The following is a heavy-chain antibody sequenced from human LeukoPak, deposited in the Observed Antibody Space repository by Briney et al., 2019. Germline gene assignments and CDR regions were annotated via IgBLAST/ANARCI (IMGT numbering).Heavy chain of an antibody. J-gene: IGHJ4*02. Sequence: PSETLSLTCTVSGASFSSSTYYWGWIRQPPGKGLEWIGSIYYSGSTCYNPSLKSRVTMSVDTSKNQFSLKLSSVTAADTAAYYCARHAGGISATGTRPFDYWGQGTLVTVSS. CDR2: IYYSGST. CDR1: GASFSSSTYY. CDR3: ARHAGGISATGTRPFDY. V-gene: IGHV4-39*01. D-gene: IGHD6-13*01.